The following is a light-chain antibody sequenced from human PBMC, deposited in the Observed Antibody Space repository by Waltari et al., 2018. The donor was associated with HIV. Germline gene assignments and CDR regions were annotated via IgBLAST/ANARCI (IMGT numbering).Light chain of an antibody. CDR1: QNISNY. J-gene: IGKJ1*01. CDR3: HQYTRYSPWT. CDR2: KAS. V-gene: IGKV1-5*03. Sequence: DIQMTQSPFTLSASVGDRVTITCRASQNISNYLAWYQQRPGKAPKLLIYKASYLESGVPSRFTSSASGTEFTLTINSLQPDDFATYYCHQYTRYSPWTFGQGTKVDI.